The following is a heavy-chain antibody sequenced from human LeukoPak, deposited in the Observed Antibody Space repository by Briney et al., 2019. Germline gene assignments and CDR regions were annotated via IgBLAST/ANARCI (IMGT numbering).Heavy chain of an antibody. CDR3: ARGGSGWTFGY. CDR1: GGSISSYY. J-gene: IGHJ4*02. D-gene: IGHD6-19*01. V-gene: IGHV4-59*01. CDR2: IYYSGST. Sequence: LETLSLTCTVSGGSISSYYWSWIRQPPGKGLEWIGYIYYSGSTNYNPSLKSRVTISVDTSKNQFSLKLSSVTAADTAVYYCARGGSGWTFGYWGQGTLVTVSS.